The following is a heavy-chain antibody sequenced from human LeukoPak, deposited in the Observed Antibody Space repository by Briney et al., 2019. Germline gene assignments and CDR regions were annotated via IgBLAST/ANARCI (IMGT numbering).Heavy chain of an antibody. D-gene: IGHD1-14*01. CDR3: ARLQGYNRHLDY. J-gene: IGHJ4*02. Sequence: SETLSLTCTVSGGSISGYYWSWVRQPPGKGLEWIGYIHYSGSTNYNPSLKSRVTISLDTSKNQFSLKLTSVTAADTAVYYCARLQGYNRHLDYWGQGTLVTVSS. V-gene: IGHV4-59*01. CDR2: IHYSGST. CDR1: GGSISGYY.